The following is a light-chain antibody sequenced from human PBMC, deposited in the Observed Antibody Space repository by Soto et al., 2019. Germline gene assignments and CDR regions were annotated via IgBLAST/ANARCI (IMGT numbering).Light chain of an antibody. CDR1: QGIGTW. CDR3: QQTNSFPIT. Sequence: DVPVTQSPSFVSASVGDRVTITCRASQGIGTWLAWYQQKPGKAPNLLIYGASNLQSGVPPRFSGSGLGTQFTLTIFSLQPEDFATYYCQQTNSFPITFGQATRVE. J-gene: IGKJ5*01. V-gene: IGKV1D-12*01. CDR2: GAS.